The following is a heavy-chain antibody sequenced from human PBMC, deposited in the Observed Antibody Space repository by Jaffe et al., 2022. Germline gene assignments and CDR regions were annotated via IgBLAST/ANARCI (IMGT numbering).Heavy chain of an antibody. CDR3: ARVGYSSGWNLYYYYYYMDV. Sequence: EVQLVESGGGLVQPGGSLRLSCAASGFTFSSYWMSWVRQAPGKGLEWVANIKQDGSEKYYVDSVKGRFTISRDNAKNSLYLQMNSLRAEDTAVYYCARVGYSSGWNLYYYYYYMDVWGKGTTVTVSS. J-gene: IGHJ6*03. D-gene: IGHD6-19*01. V-gene: IGHV3-7*05. CDR1: GFTFSSYW. CDR2: IKQDGSEK.